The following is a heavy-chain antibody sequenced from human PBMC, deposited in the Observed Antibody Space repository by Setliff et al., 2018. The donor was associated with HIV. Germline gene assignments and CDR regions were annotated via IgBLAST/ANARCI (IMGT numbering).Heavy chain of an antibody. CDR3: ATYHYYDSSAYYTDLYYLDY. CDR2: STPILDTT. J-gene: IGHJ4*02. V-gene: IGHV1-69*05. D-gene: IGHD3-22*01. Sequence: SVKVSCKTSGYTFTSYAINWVRQAPGQGLEGMGGSTPILDTTNYAQKFQGRVTITTDESTNTVYMELSSLRSDDTAVYYCATYHYYDSSAYYTDLYYLDYWGQGTLVTVSS. CDR1: GYTFTSYA.